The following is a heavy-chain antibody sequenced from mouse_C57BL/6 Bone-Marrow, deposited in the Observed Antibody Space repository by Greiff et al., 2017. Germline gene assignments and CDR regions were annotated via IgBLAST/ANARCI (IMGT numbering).Heavy chain of an antibody. Sequence: EVQGVESGGGLVQPGGSMKLSCVASGFTFSNYWMNWVRQSPEKGLEWVAQIRLKSDNYATHYAESVKGRFTISRDDSKSSVYLQMNNLRAEDTGIYYCTEPLIYYDYYYAMDYWGQGTSVTVSS. CDR1: GFTFSNYW. V-gene: IGHV6-3*01. CDR2: IRLKSDNYAT. D-gene: IGHD2-4*01. J-gene: IGHJ4*01. CDR3: TEPLIYYDYYYAMDY.